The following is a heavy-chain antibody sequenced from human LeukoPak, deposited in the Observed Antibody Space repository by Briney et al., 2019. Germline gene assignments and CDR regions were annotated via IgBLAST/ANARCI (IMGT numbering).Heavy chain of an antibody. CDR1: GGSISSSSYY. CDR2: IYYSGST. V-gene: IGHV4-39*07. Sequence: SETLSLTCTVSGGSISSSSYYWGWIRQPPGKGLEWIGSIYYSGSTYYNPSLKSRVTISVDTSKNQFSLKLSSVTAADTAVYYCARIMDRNYDFWSGYSPSTFDIWGQGTMVTVSS. CDR3: ARIMDRNYDFWSGYSPSTFDI. J-gene: IGHJ3*02. D-gene: IGHD3-3*01.